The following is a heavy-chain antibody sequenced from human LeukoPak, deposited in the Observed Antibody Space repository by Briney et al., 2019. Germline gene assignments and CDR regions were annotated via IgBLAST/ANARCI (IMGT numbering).Heavy chain of an antibody. D-gene: IGHD6-19*01. J-gene: IGHJ3*02. Sequence: SDTLSLTCAVSGYSISSNNCWGWIRPPPGKGLEWIGYIFYSGNAYYNSSLKSRVTMSVDTSKNQFSLNLRSVTAVDTAVYYCARNQAVAGNHGAIDIWGQGTMVTVSS. CDR3: ARNQAVAGNHGAIDI. V-gene: IGHV4-28*01. CDR1: GYSISSNNC. CDR2: IFYSGNA.